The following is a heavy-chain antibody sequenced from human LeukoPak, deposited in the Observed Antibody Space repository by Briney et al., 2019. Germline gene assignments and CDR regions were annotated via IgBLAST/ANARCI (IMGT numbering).Heavy chain of an antibody. D-gene: IGHD1-7*01. Sequence: PSETLSLTCTVSGGSISSSSYYWGWIRQPPGKGLEWIGSICYSGSTYYNPSLKSRVTISVDTSKNQFSLKLSSVTAADTAVYYCARHRYNWNYLIYYYYGMDVWGQGTTVTVSS. CDR1: GGSISSSSYY. CDR3: ARHRYNWNYLIYYYYGMDV. CDR2: ICYSGST. J-gene: IGHJ6*02. V-gene: IGHV4-39*01.